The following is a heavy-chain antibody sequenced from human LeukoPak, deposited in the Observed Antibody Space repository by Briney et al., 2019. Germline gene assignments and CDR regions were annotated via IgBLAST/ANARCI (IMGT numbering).Heavy chain of an antibody. Sequence: SETLSLTCTVSGYSISTGYYWDWIRQPPGEGPEWIGSIYHSGSTYYNPSLKGRVTISRDTSKNQFSLKLSSVTAADTAVYYCARVVGATGPFDYWGQGTLVTVSS. V-gene: IGHV4-38-2*02. J-gene: IGHJ4*02. CDR1: GYSISTGYY. CDR2: IYHSGST. D-gene: IGHD1-26*01. CDR3: ARVVGATGPFDY.